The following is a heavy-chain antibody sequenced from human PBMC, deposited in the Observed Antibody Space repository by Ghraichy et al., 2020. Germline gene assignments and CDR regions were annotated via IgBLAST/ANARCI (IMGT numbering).Heavy chain of an antibody. Sequence: GSLRLSCAVYGGSFSGYYWSWIRQPPGKGLEWIGEINHSGSTNYNPSLKSRVTISVDTSKNQFSLKLSSVTAADTAVYYCARGPDNYDSSGYVIIYYFDYWGQGTLVTVSS. V-gene: IGHV4-34*01. D-gene: IGHD3-22*01. J-gene: IGHJ4*02. CDR2: INHSGST. CDR3: ARGPDNYDSSGYVIIYYFDY. CDR1: GGSFSGYY.